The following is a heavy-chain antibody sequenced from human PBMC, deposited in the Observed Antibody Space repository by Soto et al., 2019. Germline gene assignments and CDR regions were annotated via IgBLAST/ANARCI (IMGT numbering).Heavy chain of an antibody. CDR2: IYYSGNT. J-gene: IGHJ4*02. V-gene: IGHV4-59*01. D-gene: IGHD6-19*01. Sequence: QVQLQGSGPGLVKPSETLSLTCTVSGGSINSNYWNWIRQPPGKRLEWIGYIYYSGNTNYNHSLKSRVIISVDTSKNQFSLKLSSVTAADTAVYYCARSPYGSGARLDNWGQGTLVTVSS. CDR1: GGSINSNY. CDR3: ARSPYGSGARLDN.